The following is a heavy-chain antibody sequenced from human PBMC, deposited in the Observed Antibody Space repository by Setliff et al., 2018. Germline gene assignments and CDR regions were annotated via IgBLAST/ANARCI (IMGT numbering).Heavy chain of an antibody. CDR1: GGSFSTYY. V-gene: IGHV4-34*01. D-gene: IGHD3-22*01. CDR3: ARDGVYDSSGYYYWAAFDI. CDR2: INHSGST. Sequence: PSETLSLTCTVYGGSFSTYYWIWIRQPPGKGLEWIGEINHSGSTNYNPSLKSRVTISVDTSKNQFSLKLSSVTAADTAVYYCARDGVYDSSGYYYWAAFDIWGQGTMVTVSS. J-gene: IGHJ3*02.